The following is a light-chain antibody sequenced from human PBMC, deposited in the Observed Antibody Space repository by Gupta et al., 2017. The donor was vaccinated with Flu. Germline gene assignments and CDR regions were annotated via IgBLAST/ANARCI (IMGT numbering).Light chain of an antibody. CDR2: DAS. J-gene: IGKJ4*01. V-gene: IGKV3-11*01. Sequence: PALLSWSPGDIASLSCMASQSVSSYLDWYQLKPGQAPRLLIYDASNRATGFPARFSGSGSGTEFTLSISSLEPEDFAVYYCLHRSNWPLTFGRGTKVDIK. CDR3: LHRSNWPLT. CDR1: QSVSSY.